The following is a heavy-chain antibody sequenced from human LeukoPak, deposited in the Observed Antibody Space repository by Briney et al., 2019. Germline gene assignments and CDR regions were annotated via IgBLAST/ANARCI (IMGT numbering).Heavy chain of an antibody. Sequence: PSQTLSLTCAVSGGSISSGGYSWSWTRQPPGKGLEWIGYIYHSGSTYYNPSLKSRVTISVDRSKNQFSLKLSSVTAADTAVYYCARGGVDGDADYWGQGTLVTVSS. CDR3: ARGGVDGDADY. J-gene: IGHJ4*02. CDR2: IYHSGST. D-gene: IGHD4-17*01. V-gene: IGHV4-30-2*01. CDR1: GGSISSGGYS.